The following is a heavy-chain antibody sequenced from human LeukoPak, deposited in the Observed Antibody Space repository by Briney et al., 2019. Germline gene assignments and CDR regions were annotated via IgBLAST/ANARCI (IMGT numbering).Heavy chain of an antibody. V-gene: IGHV3-23*01. Sequence: GGSLRLSCVGSGFTFSSYAMSWVRQAPGKGLEWVSVVSGSGENTNYADSVKGRFTISRDNSKNTLFLQMNSLRTEDTAVYFCARWGNDYSQFDSWGQGTLVTVS. CDR3: ARWGNDYSQFDS. D-gene: IGHD4-11*01. CDR2: VSGSGENT. J-gene: IGHJ4*02. CDR1: GFTFSSYA.